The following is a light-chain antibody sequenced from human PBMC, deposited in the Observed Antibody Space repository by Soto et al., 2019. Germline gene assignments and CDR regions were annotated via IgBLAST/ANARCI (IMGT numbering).Light chain of an antibody. CDR2: AAS. CDR3: QQYGTTRIT. V-gene: IGKV1-9*01. J-gene: IGKJ5*01. Sequence: DIQLTQSPSFLSASVGDRVTIPCRASQGISSYLAWYQQKPGKAPKLLIYAASTLQSGVPSRFSGSGSGTEFTLTISRLEPEDFAVYYCQQYGTTRITFGQGTRLEIK. CDR1: QGISSY.